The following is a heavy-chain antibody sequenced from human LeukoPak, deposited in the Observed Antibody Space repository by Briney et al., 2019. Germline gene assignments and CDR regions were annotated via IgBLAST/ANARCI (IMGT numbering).Heavy chain of an antibody. J-gene: IGHJ3*01. CDR2: INSDGIST. V-gene: IGHV3-74*01. CDR1: GFTFSGYW. CDR3: ARVQGHPPNGLDV. Sequence: GGALRLSCAASGFTFSGYWMHWVRQAPGKGLMWVSRINSDGISTSYADSVKGRFTISRDNAKNTLYLQMNSLRAEDSAVYYCARVQGHPPNGLDVWGQGTMVTVSS. D-gene: IGHD2-8*01.